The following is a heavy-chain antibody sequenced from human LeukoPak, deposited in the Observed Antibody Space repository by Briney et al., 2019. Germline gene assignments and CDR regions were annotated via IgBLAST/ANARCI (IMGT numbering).Heavy chain of an antibody. CDR1: GGSLSSYY. D-gene: IGHD2-15*01. CDR3: ARDGRYCSGGSCYRTFDI. Sequence: SETLSLTCTVSGGSLSSYYWSWLRQPPGEGLEGIGYIYYSGSTNYNPSLTSRVTISVDTSKTQFSLKLSSVTAADTAVYYCARDGRYCSGGSCYRTFDIWGQGTMVTVSS. V-gene: IGHV4-59*01. CDR2: IYYSGST. J-gene: IGHJ3*02.